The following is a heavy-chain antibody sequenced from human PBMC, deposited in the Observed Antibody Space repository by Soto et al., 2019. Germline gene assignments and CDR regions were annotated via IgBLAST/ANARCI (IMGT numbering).Heavy chain of an antibody. CDR1: GGSISSYY. CDR2: IYYSGST. CDR3: ARTIVAVAGTGYFDY. V-gene: IGHV4-59*01. Sequence: SETLSLTCTVSGGSISSYYWSWIRQPPGKGLQWIGYIYYSGSTNYNPSLKSRVTISVDTSKNQFSLKLSSVTAADTAVYYCARTIVAVAGTGYFDYWGQGTLVT. D-gene: IGHD6-19*01. J-gene: IGHJ4*02.